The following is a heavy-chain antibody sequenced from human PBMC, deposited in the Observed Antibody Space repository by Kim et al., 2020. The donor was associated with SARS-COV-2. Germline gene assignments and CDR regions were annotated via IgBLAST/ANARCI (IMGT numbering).Heavy chain of an antibody. J-gene: IGHJ5*02. CDR2: ISHYNGET. V-gene: IGHV1-18*04. CDR3: ARDLEADASRAGSLGS. Sequence: ASVKVSCKASGYTFTKYGINWVRQVPGQGLEWMGWISHYNGETDYAQKVQGRVTMTTDISTETVYLELRSLRSDDTAIYYCARDLEADASRAGSLGSWGQGTLVTVSS. D-gene: IGHD1-26*01. CDR1: GYTFTKYG.